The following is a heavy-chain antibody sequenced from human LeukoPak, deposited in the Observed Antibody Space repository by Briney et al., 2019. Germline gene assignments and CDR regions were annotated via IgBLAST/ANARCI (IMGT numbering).Heavy chain of an antibody. V-gene: IGHV3-15*01. J-gene: IGHJ4*02. CDR2: IKSIVVGGTI. CDR3: TTDRYRSGDDY. CDR1: GFTFSNAW. Sequence: GGSLRLSCAASGFTFSNAWMTWVRQVPGKGLEWVGRIKSIVVGGTIDYAAPVKGRFTISRDDSKNTLYLQMNSLKTEDTAVCYCTTDRYRSGDDYWGQGTLVTVSS. D-gene: IGHD6-25*01.